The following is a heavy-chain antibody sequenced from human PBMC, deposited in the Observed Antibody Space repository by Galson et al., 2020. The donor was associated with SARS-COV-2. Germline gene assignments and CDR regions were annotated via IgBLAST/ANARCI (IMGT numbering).Heavy chain of an antibody. D-gene: IGHD1-26*01. CDR1: GFTFSSYA. Sequence: QLGEPLKISCAASGFTFSSYAMHWVRQAPGKGLEWVAVISYDGSNKYYADSVKGRFTISRDNSKNTLYLQMNSLRAEDTAVYYCAREYGGSWEPPDYWGQGTLVTVSS. J-gene: IGHJ4*02. CDR2: ISYDGSNK. V-gene: IGHV3-30*04. CDR3: AREYGGSWEPPDY.